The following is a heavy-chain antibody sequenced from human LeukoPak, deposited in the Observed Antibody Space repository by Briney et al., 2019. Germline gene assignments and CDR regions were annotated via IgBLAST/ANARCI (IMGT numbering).Heavy chain of an antibody. Sequence: GASVKVSCKASGYTFTSYGISWVRQAPGQGLEWMGGIIPIFGTANYAQKFQGRVTMTEDTSTDTAYMELSSLRSEDTAVYYCATAHRGFSSWSPDDAFDIWGQGTMVTVSS. CDR1: GYTFTSYG. CDR3: ATAHRGFSSWSPDDAFDI. V-gene: IGHV1-69*06. CDR2: IIPIFGTA. J-gene: IGHJ3*02. D-gene: IGHD6-13*01.